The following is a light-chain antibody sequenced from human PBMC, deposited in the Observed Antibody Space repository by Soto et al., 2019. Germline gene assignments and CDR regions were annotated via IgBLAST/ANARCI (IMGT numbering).Light chain of an antibody. CDR2: GVS. J-gene: IGKJ4*01. CDR3: QQYNNWPPIT. Sequence: EIVLTQSPGTLSLSPGEKATLSCRASQSVGDTFLSWYQQKPGLAPRLLIYGVSNRATGIPDRFSGSGSGTDFTLTISSLQSEDFAVYYCQQYNNWPPITFGGGTKVDIK. CDR1: QSVGDTF. V-gene: IGKV3-20*01.